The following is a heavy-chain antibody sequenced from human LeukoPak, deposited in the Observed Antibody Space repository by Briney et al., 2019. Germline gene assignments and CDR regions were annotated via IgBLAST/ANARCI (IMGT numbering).Heavy chain of an antibody. V-gene: IGHV1-2*02. Sequence: ASVKVSCKASGYTFTGYYIHWVRQAPGQGLEWMGWINPNSGDTNYAQKFQGRVTMTGDTSISTAYMELRRLRSDDTAVYYCAIDTIFGVVTPAFDIWGQGTMVTVSS. CDR1: GYTFTGYY. D-gene: IGHD3-3*01. CDR3: AIDTIFGVVTPAFDI. CDR2: INPNSGDT. J-gene: IGHJ3*02.